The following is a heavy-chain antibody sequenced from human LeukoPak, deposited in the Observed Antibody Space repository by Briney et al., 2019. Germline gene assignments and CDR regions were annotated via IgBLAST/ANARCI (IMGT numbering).Heavy chain of an antibody. V-gene: IGHV3-30-3*01. CDR3: ASGSYSNYDFDY. D-gene: IGHD4-11*01. J-gene: IGHJ4*02. Sequence: GGSLRLSCAASGFTFSSYAMHWVRQAPGKGLEWVAVISYDGSNKYYADSVKGRFTISRDNSKNTLYLQMNSLRAEDTAVYYCASGSYSNYDFDYWGQGTLVTVSS. CDR1: GFTFSSYA. CDR2: ISYDGSNK.